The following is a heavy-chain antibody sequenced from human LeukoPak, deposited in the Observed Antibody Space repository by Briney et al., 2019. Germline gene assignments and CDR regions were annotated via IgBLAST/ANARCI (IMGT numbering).Heavy chain of an antibody. CDR1: GYTFTSYY. V-gene: IGHV1-46*01. D-gene: IGHD3-10*01. CDR3: ARANMVRGVGSFFDRNWFDP. J-gene: IGHJ5*02. CDR2: INPSGGST. Sequence: ASVKVSCKASGYTFTSYYMHWVRQAPGQGLEWMGIINPSGGSTSYAQKFQGRVTMTRDMSTSTVYMKLSSLRSDDTAVYYCARANMVRGVGSFFDRNWFDPWGQGTLVTVSS.